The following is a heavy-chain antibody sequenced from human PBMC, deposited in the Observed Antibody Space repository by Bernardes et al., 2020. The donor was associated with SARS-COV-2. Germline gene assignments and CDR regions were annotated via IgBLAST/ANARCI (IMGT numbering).Heavy chain of an antibody. J-gene: IGHJ5*02. V-gene: IGHV4-34*01. Sequence: SETLSLTCAVYGGSFSSHYWAWIRQPPGRGLEWVGEIHHSGSSTYNPSLKSRVTLSVDTSKMQFSLKLTAVNAADMAVYYCARGASFGFLSAYSFGRGGPFDPWGQGVLVTVAS. CDR3: ARGASFGFLSAYSFGRGGPFDP. CDR2: IHHSGSS. CDR1: GGSFSSHY. D-gene: IGHD3-3*01.